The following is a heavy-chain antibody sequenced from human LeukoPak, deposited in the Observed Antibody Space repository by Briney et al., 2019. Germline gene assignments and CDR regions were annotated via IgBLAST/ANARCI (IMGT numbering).Heavy chain of an antibody. CDR1: GGSISSSSYY. J-gene: IGHJ3*02. CDR2: IYCSGST. V-gene: IGHV4-39*01. D-gene: IGHD3-10*01. Sequence: SETLSLTCTVSGGSISSSSYYWGWIRQPQGKGLEWIGSIYCSGSTYYNPSLKSRVTISVDTSKNQFSLKLSSVTAADTAVYYCARHLRRAGAFDIWGQGTMVTVSS. CDR3: ARHLRRAGAFDI.